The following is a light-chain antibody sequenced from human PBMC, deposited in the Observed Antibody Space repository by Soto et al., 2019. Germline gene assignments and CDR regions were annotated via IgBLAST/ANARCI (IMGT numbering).Light chain of an antibody. Sequence: QSALTQPASVSGSPGQSITISCNGTSSDVGGYNYVSWYQQHPGKATKLMIYDVSNRPSGVSNRFSGSKSGNTASLTISGLQAEDEADYYCSSYTSSSTLDVVFGGGTKVTVL. CDR3: SSYTSSSTLDVV. V-gene: IGLV2-14*01. J-gene: IGLJ2*01. CDR1: SSDVGGYNY. CDR2: DVS.